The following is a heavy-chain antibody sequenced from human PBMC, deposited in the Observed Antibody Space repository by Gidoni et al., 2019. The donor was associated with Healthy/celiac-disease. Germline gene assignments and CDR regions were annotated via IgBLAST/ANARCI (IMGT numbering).Heavy chain of an antibody. CDR2: IYYSGSP. CDR1: GGSISSYY. CDR3: ARAREGAVVVAAKVRYWYFDL. D-gene: IGHD2-15*01. Sequence: QVQLQESGPGLVKPSETLSLTCTVSGGSISSYYWSWIRQPPGKGLEWIGYIYYSGSPNYNPPLKSRVTISVDTSKNQFSLKLSSVTAADTAVYYCARAREGAVVVAAKVRYWYFDLWGRGTLVTVSS. V-gene: IGHV4-59*01. J-gene: IGHJ2*01.